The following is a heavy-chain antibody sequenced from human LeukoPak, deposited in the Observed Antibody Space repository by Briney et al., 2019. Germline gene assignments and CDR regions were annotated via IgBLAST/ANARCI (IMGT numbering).Heavy chain of an antibody. CDR1: GGSISSGDYY. Sequence: SETLSLTCTVSGGSISSGDYYWSWIRQPPGKGLEWIGYIYYSGSTYYNPSLKSRVTISVDTSKNQFSLKLSSVTAADTAVYYCARGGDHGDHPFDYWGQGTLVTVSS. CDR2: IYYSGST. CDR3: ARGGDHGDHPFDY. J-gene: IGHJ4*02. V-gene: IGHV4-30-4*01. D-gene: IGHD4-17*01.